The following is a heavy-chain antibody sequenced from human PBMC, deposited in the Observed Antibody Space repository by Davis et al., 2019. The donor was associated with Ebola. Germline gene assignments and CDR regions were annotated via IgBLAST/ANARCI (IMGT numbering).Heavy chain of an antibody. Sequence: MPGGSLRLSCTVSGGSFSSSTYYWGWIRQPPGRGLEWIGSISYSGSTHYNPYLKSRVTMSVGTSKNHFSLKLSSVTAADTAVYYCARDSTDIVLVPAEGAFGMDVWGQGTTVTVSS. V-gene: IGHV4-39*02. CDR1: GGSFSSSTYY. CDR3: ARDSTDIVLVPAEGAFGMDV. D-gene: IGHD2-2*01. J-gene: IGHJ6*02. CDR2: ISYSGST.